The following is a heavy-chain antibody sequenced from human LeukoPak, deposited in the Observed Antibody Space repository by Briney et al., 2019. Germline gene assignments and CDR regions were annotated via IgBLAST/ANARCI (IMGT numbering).Heavy chain of an antibody. Sequence: PSQTLSLTCTVPGSSISSGGYYWSWNRQHPGKGLEWIGYIYYSGSTYYNPSLKSRVTISVDTSKNQFSLKLSSVTAADTAVYYCARAGTVTSFDYWGQGTLVTVSS. J-gene: IGHJ4*02. CDR3: ARAGTVTSFDY. V-gene: IGHV4-31*03. CDR1: GSSISSGGYY. CDR2: IYYSGST. D-gene: IGHD4-17*01.